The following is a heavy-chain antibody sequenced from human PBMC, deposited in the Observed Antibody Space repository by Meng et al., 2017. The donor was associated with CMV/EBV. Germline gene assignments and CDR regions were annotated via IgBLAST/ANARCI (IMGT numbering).Heavy chain of an antibody. Sequence: SVKVSCKASGGTFSSYAISWVRQAPGQGLEWMGGNIPIFGTANYAQKFQGRVTITTDESTSTAYMELSSLRSEDTAVYYCARDARGGSSSHFDYWGQGTPVTVSS. CDR3: ARDARGGSSSHFDY. D-gene: IGHD6-6*01. V-gene: IGHV1-69*05. CDR2: NIPIFGTA. CDR1: GGTFSSYA. J-gene: IGHJ4*02.